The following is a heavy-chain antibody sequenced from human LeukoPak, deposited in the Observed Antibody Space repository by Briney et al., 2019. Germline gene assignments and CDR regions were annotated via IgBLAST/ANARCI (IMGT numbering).Heavy chain of an antibody. CDR2: IYHSGST. Sequence: SQTLSLTCTVSGGSISSGGYYWGWIRQPPGKGLEWIGSIYHSGSTYYNPSLKSRVTISVDTSKNQFSLKLSSVTAADTAVYYCARDGGGSYSGESFPRFDYWGQGTLVTVSS. CDR3: ARDGGGSYSGESFPRFDY. V-gene: IGHV4-39*07. CDR1: GGSISSGGYY. D-gene: IGHD1-26*01. J-gene: IGHJ4*02.